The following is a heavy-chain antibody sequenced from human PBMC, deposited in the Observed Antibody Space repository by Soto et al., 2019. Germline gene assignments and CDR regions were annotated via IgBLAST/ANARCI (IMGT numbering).Heavy chain of an antibody. Sequence: QVQLVQSGAEVKKPGSSVKVSCKASGGTFSSYAISWVRQAPGQGLEWIGGIIPISGTANYAQKFEGRVTITAEESTSTAEMELSSLRSEDTAVYYCARSQGSSTSLEIYYYYYYGMDVWGQGTTVTVSS. V-gene: IGHV1-69*01. CDR3: ARSQGSSTSLEIYYYYYYGMDV. D-gene: IGHD2-2*01. CDR2: IIPISGTA. CDR1: GGTFSSYA. J-gene: IGHJ6*02.